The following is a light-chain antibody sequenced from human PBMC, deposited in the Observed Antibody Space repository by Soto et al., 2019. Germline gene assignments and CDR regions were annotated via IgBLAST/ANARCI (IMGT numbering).Light chain of an antibody. J-gene: IGLJ7*01. V-gene: IGLV1-44*01. CDR1: TSDIGSNT. CDR2: SND. CDR3: AAWDDSLNGPV. Sequence: QSVLTQPPSASVTPGQRVTISCSGGTSDIGSNTVNWYQQLPGTAPKLLIYSNDQRPSGVPDRFSGSKSGTSGSLAISGLQSEDEADYYCAAWDDSLNGPVFGGGTQLTVL.